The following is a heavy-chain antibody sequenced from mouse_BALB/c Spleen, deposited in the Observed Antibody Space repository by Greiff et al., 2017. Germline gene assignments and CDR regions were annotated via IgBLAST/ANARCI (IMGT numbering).Heavy chain of an antibody. V-gene: IGHV1S135*01. CDR1: GYPLTSYH. D-gene: IGHD2-2*01. J-gene: IGHJ2*01. Sequence: EVQLQQSGPELMKPGASVKISRKASGYPLTSYHMHWVKQSHGKSPEWIGYIDPFNGGTSYNQKFKGKATLTVDKSSSTAYMHLSSLTSEDSAVYYCARYGYCGYYFDYWGEGTTLTVSS. CDR3: ARYGYCGYYFDY. CDR2: IDPFNGGT.